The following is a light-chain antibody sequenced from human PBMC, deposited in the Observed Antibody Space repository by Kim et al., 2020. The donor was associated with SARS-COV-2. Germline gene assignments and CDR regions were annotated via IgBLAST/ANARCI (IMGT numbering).Light chain of an antibody. V-gene: IGLV3-19*01. CDR1: SLRTYY. Sequence: SSELTQDPAVSVALGQTVRIPCQGDSLRTYYASWYQQKPGQAPILDMYSKNNRPSGIPDRFSGSSSGNTATLTITGAQAEDEADYYCNSRDSSGNHYVFGPGTKVTVL. J-gene: IGLJ1*01. CDR2: SKN. CDR3: NSRDSSGNHYV.